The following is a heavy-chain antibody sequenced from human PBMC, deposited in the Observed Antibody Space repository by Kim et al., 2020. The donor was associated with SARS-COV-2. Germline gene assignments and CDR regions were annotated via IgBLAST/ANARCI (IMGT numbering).Heavy chain of an antibody. CDR1: GYSFTSYW. Sequence: GESLKISCKGSGYSFTSYWISWVRQMPGKGLEWMGRIDPSDSYTNYSPSFQGHVTISADKSISTAYLQWSSLKASDTAMYYCARRPLYCSSTSCYGHRTRAVEDMDVWGQGTTVTVSS. CDR2: IDPSDSYT. D-gene: IGHD2-2*01. J-gene: IGHJ6*02. V-gene: IGHV5-10-1*01. CDR3: ARRPLYCSSTSCYGHRTRAVEDMDV.